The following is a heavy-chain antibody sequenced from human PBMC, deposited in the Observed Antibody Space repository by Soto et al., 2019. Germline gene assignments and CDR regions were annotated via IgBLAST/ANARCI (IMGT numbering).Heavy chain of an antibody. CDR2: IYPGDSDT. D-gene: IGHD3-3*01. J-gene: IGHJ6*02. V-gene: IGHV5-51*01. CDR3: AREDPYDFWSGYSGYGMDV. Sequence: GESLKISCXGSGYSFTSYWIGWVRQMPGKGLEWMGIIYPGDSDTRYSPSFQGQVTISADKSISTAYLQWSSLKASDTAMYYCAREDPYDFWSGYSGYGMDVWGQGTTVTVSS. CDR1: GYSFTSYW.